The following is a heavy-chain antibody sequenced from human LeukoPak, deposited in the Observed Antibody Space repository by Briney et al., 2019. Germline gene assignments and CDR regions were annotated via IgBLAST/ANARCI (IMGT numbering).Heavy chain of an antibody. CDR1: GYTFTTFY. V-gene: IGHV1-46*01. J-gene: IGHJ3*02. D-gene: IGHD1-26*01. CDR3: ARARSYYDTDAFDI. Sequence: ASVTVSFKASGYTFTTFYIHLVRQAPGQGLEWMGIINPSGGSTSYAQRFQGRVTMTGETSTSTVYIELSSLRSDDTAVYFCARARSYYDTDAFDIWGQGTMVTVSS. CDR2: INPSGGST.